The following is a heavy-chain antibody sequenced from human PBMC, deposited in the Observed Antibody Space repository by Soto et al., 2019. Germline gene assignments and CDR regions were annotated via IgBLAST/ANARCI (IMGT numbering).Heavy chain of an antibody. CDR2: IYYSGST. CDR1: GGSISSYY. V-gene: IGHV4-59*08. J-gene: IGHJ4*02. Sequence: SETLSRTCTVSGGSISSYYWSWIRQPPGKGLEWIGYIYYSGSTNYNPSLKSRVTISVDTSKNQFSLKLSSVTAADTAVYYCAGPSIAVAGTYDYWGQGTLVTVSS. CDR3: AGPSIAVAGTYDY. D-gene: IGHD6-19*01.